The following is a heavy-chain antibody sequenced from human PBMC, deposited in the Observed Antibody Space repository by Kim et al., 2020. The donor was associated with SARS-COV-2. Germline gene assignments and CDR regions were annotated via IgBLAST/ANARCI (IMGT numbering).Heavy chain of an antibody. CDR2: INHSGST. D-gene: IGHD6-6*01. Sequence: SETLSLICAVYGGSFSGYYWSWIRQPPGKGLEWIGEINHSGSTNYNPSLKSRVTISVDTSKNQFSLKLSSVTAADTAVYYCARGRGTARRLYYYGMDVWGQGTTVTVSS. V-gene: IGHV4-34*01. J-gene: IGHJ6*02. CDR3: ARGRGTARRLYYYGMDV. CDR1: GGSFSGYY.